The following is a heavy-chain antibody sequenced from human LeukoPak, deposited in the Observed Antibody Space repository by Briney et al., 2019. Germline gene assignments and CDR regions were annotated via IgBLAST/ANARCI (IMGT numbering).Heavy chain of an antibody. CDR3: ARDSNYDLLTASAFDI. Sequence: ASVKVSCKASGGTFSSYAISWVRQAPGQGLEWMGWINPNSGGTNYAQKFQGRVTMTGDTSISTAYMELSRLGSDDTAVYYCARDSNYDLLTASAFDIWGQGTMVTVSS. J-gene: IGHJ3*02. CDR1: GGTFSSYA. CDR2: INPNSGGT. V-gene: IGHV1-2*02. D-gene: IGHD3-9*01.